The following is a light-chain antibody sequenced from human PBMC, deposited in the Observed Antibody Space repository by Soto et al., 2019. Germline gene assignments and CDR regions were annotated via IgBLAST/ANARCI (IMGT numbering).Light chain of an antibody. CDR1: SSDVGGYIY. CDR2: DVT. J-gene: IGLJ1*01. CDR3: SSYTTSRSYV. V-gene: IGLV2-14*01. Sequence: QSVLTQPASVSGSRGPSITISWTGTSSDVGGYIYVSWYRQHPGKAPKLMIYDVTSRPSGVSYRFSGSKSGNTASLTISGLQAEDEADYYCSSYTTSRSYVFGTGTKVTVL.